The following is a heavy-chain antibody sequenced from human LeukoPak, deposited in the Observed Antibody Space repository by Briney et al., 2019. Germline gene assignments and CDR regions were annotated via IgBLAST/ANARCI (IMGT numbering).Heavy chain of an antibody. Sequence: ASVKVSCKASGYTFTSYYMHWVRQAPGQGLESMGIINPSGGSTSYAQKFQGRVTMTRDTSTSTVYMELSSLRSEDTAVYYCARETLRDFWSGYYTDYYYYMDVWGRGTTVTVSS. CDR1: GYTFTSYY. CDR2: INPSGGST. D-gene: IGHD3-3*01. J-gene: IGHJ6*03. CDR3: ARETLRDFWSGYYTDYYYYMDV. V-gene: IGHV1-46*03.